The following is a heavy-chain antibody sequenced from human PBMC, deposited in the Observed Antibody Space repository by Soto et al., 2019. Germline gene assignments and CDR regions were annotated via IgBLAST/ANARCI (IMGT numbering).Heavy chain of an antibody. CDR3: ARQMIVVVTYYYYGMDV. CDR2: IIPIFGTA. J-gene: IGHJ6*02. CDR1: GGTFSSYA. D-gene: IGHD3-22*01. V-gene: IGHV1-69*13. Sequence: ASVKVSCKASGGTFSSYAISWVRQAPGQGLEWMGGIIPIFGTANYAQKFQGRVTITADESTSTAYMELSSLRSEDTAVYYCARQMIVVVTYYYYGMDVWGQGTTVTVSS.